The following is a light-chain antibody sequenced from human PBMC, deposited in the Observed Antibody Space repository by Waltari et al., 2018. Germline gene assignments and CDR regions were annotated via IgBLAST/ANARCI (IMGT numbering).Light chain of an antibody. CDR3: QQSDGSVLT. J-gene: IGKJ4*01. Sequence: EIVLTQSPGTLSLSPGERVILSCSASQYITRGWMTRYHQKPGQATRLLIYAASTRAPVVPDSFSGSGSGTDFTLTISSLEPEDSVVYYCQQSDGSVLTFGGGTKVEIE. CDR1: QYITRGW. CDR2: AAS. V-gene: IGKV3-20*01.